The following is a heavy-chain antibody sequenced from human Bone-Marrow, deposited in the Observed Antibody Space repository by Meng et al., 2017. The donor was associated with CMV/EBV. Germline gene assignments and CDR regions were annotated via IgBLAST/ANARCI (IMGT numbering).Heavy chain of an antibody. Sequence: YGGSFSGDYWSWIRQHPGKGLEWIGEINHSGSTNYNPSLKSRVTISVDTSKNQFSLKLSSVTAADTAVYYCARGRRDYSNYALDYWGQGTLVTVSS. CDR1: GGSFSGDY. CDR2: INHSGST. V-gene: IGHV4-34*01. D-gene: IGHD4-11*01. CDR3: ARGRRDYSNYALDY. J-gene: IGHJ4*02.